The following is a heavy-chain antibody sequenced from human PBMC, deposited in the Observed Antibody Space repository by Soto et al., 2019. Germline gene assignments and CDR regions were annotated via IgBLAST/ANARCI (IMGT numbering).Heavy chain of an antibody. V-gene: IGHV4-39*02. CDR3: ARDPGYSYGNT. CDR1: GASFTTYS. D-gene: IGHD5-18*01. J-gene: IGHJ5*02. Sequence: PSETLSLTCTVSGASFTTYSWGWIRQPPGKGLEWIGTFYYSGSTYYNPSLKSRVTISVDTSKNQFSLKLSSVTAADTAVYYCARDPGYSYGNTWGQGTLVTVSS. CDR2: FYYSGST.